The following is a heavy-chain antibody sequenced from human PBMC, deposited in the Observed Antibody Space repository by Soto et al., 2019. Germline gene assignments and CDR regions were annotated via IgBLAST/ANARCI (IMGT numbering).Heavy chain of an antibody. J-gene: IGHJ4*02. D-gene: IGHD1-26*01. CDR2: IKPDGSEK. Sequence: PGGSLRLSCAASGFTFSSYWMSWVRQAPGKGLEWVANIKPDGSEKYYVDSVKGRFTISRDNSKNTLFLQMNSPRAEDTAVYYCARDRRYPFPDYWGQGTLVTVSS. CDR1: GFTFSSYW. V-gene: IGHV3-7*01. CDR3: ARDRRYPFPDY.